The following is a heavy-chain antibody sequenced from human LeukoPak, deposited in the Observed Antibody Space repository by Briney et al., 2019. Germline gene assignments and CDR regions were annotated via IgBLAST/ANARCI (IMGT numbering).Heavy chain of an antibody. Sequence: SETLSLTCTVSGGSISSSSYYWGWIRQPPGKGLEWIGRIYTSGSTNYNPSLKSRVTMSVDTSKNQFSLKLSSVTAADTAVYYCASLIENDYVWGSYRYTSEYFQHWGQGTLVTVSS. D-gene: IGHD3-16*02. CDR2: IYTSGST. CDR1: GGSISSSSYY. CDR3: ASLIENDYVWGSYRYTSEYFQH. V-gene: IGHV4-61*05. J-gene: IGHJ1*01.